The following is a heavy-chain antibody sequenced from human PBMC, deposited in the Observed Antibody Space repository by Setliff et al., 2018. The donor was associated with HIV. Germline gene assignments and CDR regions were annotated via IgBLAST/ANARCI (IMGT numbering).Heavy chain of an antibody. J-gene: IGHJ4*02. CDR2: ISYDGSRI. V-gene: IGHV3-30*03. D-gene: IGHD2-15*01. CDR1: GFTFRDFA. CDR3: ASLLPVDY. Sequence: GGSLRLSCVASGFTFRDFAMYWVRQAPGKGLEWLSAISYDGSRIHYADSVKGRFTISRDTAKNTLYLQVSSLRAEDTAVYYCASLLPVDYWGQGTLVTVSS.